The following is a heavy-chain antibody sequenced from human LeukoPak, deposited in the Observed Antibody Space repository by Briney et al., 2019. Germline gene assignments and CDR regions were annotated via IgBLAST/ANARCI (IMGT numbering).Heavy chain of an antibody. D-gene: IGHD6-19*01. Sequence: ASVKVSCKASGGTFSSYAISWVRQAPGRGLEWMGGIIPIFGTANYAQKFQGRVTMTRDTSTSTVSMELSSLRFEDTAVYYCARGPYSGDWHFDFWGQGTLVTVSS. J-gene: IGHJ4*02. V-gene: IGHV1-69*05. CDR3: ARGPYSGDWHFDF. CDR2: IIPIFGTA. CDR1: GGTFSSYA.